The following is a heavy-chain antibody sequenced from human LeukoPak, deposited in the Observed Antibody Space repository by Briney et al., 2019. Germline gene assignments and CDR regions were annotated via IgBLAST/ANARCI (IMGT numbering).Heavy chain of an antibody. CDR1: GGSISGSTSY. V-gene: IGHV4-39*07. J-gene: IGHJ3*02. CDR2: LNYSGTT. D-gene: IGHD3-10*01. CDR3: AKGTPVSGFDGFDI. Sequence: SETLSLTCTVSGGSISGSTSYWGWIRQSPGKGLEWIGLLNYSGTTYYNPSFKSRVSISIDRSRTQFSLNLSSVTAADTAVYYCAKGTPVSGFDGFDIWGQGTMVTVSS.